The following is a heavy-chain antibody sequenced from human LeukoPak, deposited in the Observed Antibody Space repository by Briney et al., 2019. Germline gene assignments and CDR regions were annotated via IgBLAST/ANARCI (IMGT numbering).Heavy chain of an antibody. CDR1: GDTLTELS. V-gene: IGHV1-24*01. Sequence: ASVKVSCKVSGDTLTELSMHWVRQAPGQGLEWMGGFDPEDGETIYAQKFQGRVTMTEDTSTDTAYMELSSLRSEDTAVYYCATDPLNWISGMDVWGQGTTVTVSS. CDR2: FDPEDGET. J-gene: IGHJ6*02. D-gene: IGHD1-1*01. CDR3: ATDPLNWISGMDV.